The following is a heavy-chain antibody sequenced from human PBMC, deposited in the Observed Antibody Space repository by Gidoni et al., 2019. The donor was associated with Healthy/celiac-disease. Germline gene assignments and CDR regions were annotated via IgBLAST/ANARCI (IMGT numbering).Heavy chain of an antibody. J-gene: IGHJ6*02. CDR2: ISYDGSNK. Sequence: QVQLVESGGGVVQPGRSLRISCAASGFTFSSYAMHWVRQAPGKGLECVAVISYDGSNKYYADSVKGRFTISRDNSKNTLYLQMNSLRAEDTAVYYCARERIVLMVYANYYGMDVWGQGTTVTVSS. D-gene: IGHD2-8*01. CDR3: ARERIVLMVYANYYGMDV. CDR1: GFTFSSYA. V-gene: IGHV3-30*01.